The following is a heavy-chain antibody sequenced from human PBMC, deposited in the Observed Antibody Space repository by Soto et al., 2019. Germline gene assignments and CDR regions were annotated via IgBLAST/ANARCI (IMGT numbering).Heavy chain of an antibody. Sequence: ASVKVSCKASGYTLTNYGISWVRQAPGQGLEWMGWMNSNSGNAVYAENLQGRVAMTADASTSTVYMELRSLTSDDTAVYYCARKDTRYGDYEPASFDYWGQGTRVSVSS. V-gene: IGHV1-18*04. J-gene: IGHJ4*02. CDR1: GYTLTNYG. CDR2: MNSNSGNA. D-gene: IGHD4-17*01. CDR3: ARKDTRYGDYEPASFDY.